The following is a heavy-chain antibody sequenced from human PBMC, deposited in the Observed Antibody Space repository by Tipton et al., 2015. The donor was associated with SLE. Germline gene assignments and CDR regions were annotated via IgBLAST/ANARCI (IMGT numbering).Heavy chain of an antibody. D-gene: IGHD2-2*02. CDR3: AKVSRDIVVVPAAIRYMDV. CDR2: IYSGGSST. CDR1: GFTFSSYV. J-gene: IGHJ6*03. Sequence: GSLRLSCAASGFTFSSYVMSWVRQAPGKGLEWVSVIYSGGSSTYYADSVKGRFTISRDNSKNTLYLQMNSLRAEDTAVYYCAKVSRDIVVVPAAIRYMDVWGKGTTVTVSS. V-gene: IGHV3-23*03.